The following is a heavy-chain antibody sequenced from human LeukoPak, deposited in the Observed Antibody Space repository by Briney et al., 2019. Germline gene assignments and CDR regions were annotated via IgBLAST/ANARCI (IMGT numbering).Heavy chain of an antibody. CDR3: ARGYSYGYNY. D-gene: IGHD5-18*01. CDR2: ISGSGGST. J-gene: IGHJ4*02. V-gene: IGHV3-23*01. CDR1: GFTFSSYA. Sequence: GGSLRLSCAASGFTFSSYAMSWVRQAPGKGPEWVSAISGSGGSTYYADSVKGRFTISRDNSKNTLYLQMNSLRAEDTAVYYCARGYSYGYNYWGQGTLATVSS.